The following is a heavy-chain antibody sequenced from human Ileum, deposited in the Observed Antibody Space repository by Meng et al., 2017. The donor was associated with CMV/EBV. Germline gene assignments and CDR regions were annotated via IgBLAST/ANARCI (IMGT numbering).Heavy chain of an antibody. D-gene: IGHD2-2*01. J-gene: IGHJ2*01. V-gene: IGHV4-31*02. Sequence: SGGSISSGGYYWSWIRQHPGKGLEWIGYIYYSGSTYYNPSLKSRVTISVDTSKNQFSLKLSSVTAADTAVYYCARANESTSWNWHFDLWGRGTLVTVSS. CDR2: IYYSGST. CDR1: GGSISSGGYY. CDR3: ARANESTSWNWHFDL.